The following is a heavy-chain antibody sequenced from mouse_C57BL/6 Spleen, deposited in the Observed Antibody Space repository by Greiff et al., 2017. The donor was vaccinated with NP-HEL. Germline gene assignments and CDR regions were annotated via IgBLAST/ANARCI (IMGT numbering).Heavy chain of an antibody. CDR2: IYPGDGDT. D-gene: IGHD4-1*01. CDR3: ARGNWDVGYFEV. J-gene: IGHJ1*03. CDR1: GYAFSSYW. V-gene: IGHV1-80*01. Sequence: VQLQESGAELVKPGASVKISCKASGYAFSSYWMNWVKQRPGKGLEWIGQIYPGDGDTNYNGKFKGKATLTADKSSSTAYMQLSSLTSEDSAVYFCARGNWDVGYFEVWGTGTTVTVSS.